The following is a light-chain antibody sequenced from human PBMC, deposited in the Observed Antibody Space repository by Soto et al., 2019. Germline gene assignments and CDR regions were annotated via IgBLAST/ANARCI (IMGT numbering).Light chain of an antibody. J-gene: IGKJ3*01. CDR2: GAS. CDR1: ESVRSN. V-gene: IGKV3-15*01. Sequence: EIGMTQSPATLSVSPGQRATLSCRASESVRSNLAWYQQKPGQAPRLVVYGASARATGIPARFSGSGSGTEFTLTISSLQSEDFAIYDCQQYNHWSTFGPGTTVNI. CDR3: QQYNHWST.